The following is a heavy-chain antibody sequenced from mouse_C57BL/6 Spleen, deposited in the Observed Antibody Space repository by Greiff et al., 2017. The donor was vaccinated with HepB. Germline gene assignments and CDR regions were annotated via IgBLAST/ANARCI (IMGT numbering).Heavy chain of an antibody. D-gene: IGHD2-3*01. CDR3: TFYDGYFYAMDY. V-gene: IGHV5-9-1*02. Sequence: EVKLVESGEGLVKPGGSLKLSCAASGFTFSSYAMSWVRQTPEKRLEWVAYISSGGDYIYYADTVKGRFTISRDNARNTLYLQMSSLKSEDTAMYYCTFYDGYFYAMDYWGQGTSVTVSS. J-gene: IGHJ4*01. CDR1: GFTFSSYA. CDR2: ISSGGDYI.